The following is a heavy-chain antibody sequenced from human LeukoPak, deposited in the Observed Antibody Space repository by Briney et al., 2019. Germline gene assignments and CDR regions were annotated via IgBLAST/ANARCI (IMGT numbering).Heavy chain of an antibody. CDR2: ISGSGGST. CDR1: GFTFSSYA. D-gene: IGHD2-15*01. J-gene: IGHJ4*02. V-gene: IGHV3-23*01. Sequence: GGSPRLSCAASGFTFSSYAMSWVRQAPGKGLEWVSAISGSGGSTYYADSVKGRFTISRDNSKNTLYLQMNSLRAEDTAVYYCAKDGDIVVVVAAQWFDYWGQGTLVTVSS. CDR3: AKDGDIVVVVAAQWFDY.